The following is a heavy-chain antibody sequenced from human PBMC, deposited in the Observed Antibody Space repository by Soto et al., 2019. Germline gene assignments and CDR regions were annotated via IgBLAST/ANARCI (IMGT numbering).Heavy chain of an antibody. D-gene: IGHD6-19*01. J-gene: IGHJ4*02. Sequence: ASVKVSCKASGYTFTSYGISWVRQAPGQGLEWMGWISAYNGNTNYAQKLQGRVTMTTDTSTSTAYMELRSLRSDDTAVYYCAGRIAVAGRVVFDYWGQGTLVTVSS. V-gene: IGHV1-18*01. CDR3: AGRIAVAGRVVFDY. CDR1: GYTFTSYG. CDR2: ISAYNGNT.